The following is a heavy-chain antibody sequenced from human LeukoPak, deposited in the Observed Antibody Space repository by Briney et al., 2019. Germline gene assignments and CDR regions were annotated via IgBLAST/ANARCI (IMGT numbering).Heavy chain of an antibody. CDR3: AKRDSSGSYPYYFDY. CDR1: GFTFSSYA. J-gene: IGHJ4*02. Sequence: GGSLRLSCAASGFTFSSYAMSWVRQAPGKGLEWVSAISGSGGSTYYADSVKGRFTISRDNSKDTLYLQMNSLRVEDTATYYCAKRDSSGSYPYYFDYWGQGTLVTVSP. CDR2: ISGSGGST. V-gene: IGHV3-23*01. D-gene: IGHD3-22*01.